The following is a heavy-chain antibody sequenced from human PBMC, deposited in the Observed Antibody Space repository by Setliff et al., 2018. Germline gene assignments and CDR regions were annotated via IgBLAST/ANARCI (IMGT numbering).Heavy chain of an antibody. CDR2: ISA. Sequence: ASVTVSCKTSGYTFISYGINWVRQAPGQGLEWMGWISAYAQKIQGRVTMTTDTSTNTAFMELRSLRSDDTAVYYCTRGPKDFVVPPTANIFDYWGQGTVVTVSS. V-gene: IGHV1-18*01. CDR1: GYTFISYG. D-gene: IGHD2-2*01. CDR3: TRGPKDFVVPPTANIFDY. J-gene: IGHJ4*02.